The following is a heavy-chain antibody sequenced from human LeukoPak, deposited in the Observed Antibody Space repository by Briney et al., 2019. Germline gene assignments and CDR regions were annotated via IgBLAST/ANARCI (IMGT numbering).Heavy chain of an antibody. Sequence: PSETLSLTCTVSGGSISSYYWSWIRQPPGKRLEWIGYIYHSGSTNYNSSLKSRVTISVDTSKNQFSLKLSSVTAADTAVYYCARGGYAPFYFDYWGQGTLVTVSS. V-gene: IGHV4-59*08. D-gene: IGHD5-12*01. CDR2: IYHSGST. J-gene: IGHJ4*02. CDR3: ARGGYAPFYFDY. CDR1: GGSISSYY.